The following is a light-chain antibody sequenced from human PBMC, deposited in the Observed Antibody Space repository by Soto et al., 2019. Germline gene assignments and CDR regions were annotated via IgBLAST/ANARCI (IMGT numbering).Light chain of an antibody. Sequence: QSVLTQPPSASGTPGQRVTISCSGSSSNIGSNTVNWYQQLPGTAPKLLIYSNNQRPSGVPDRFSGSKSGTSASLAISGLQSEDEADYYCAACNDSSSEVFGGGTKVTVL. CDR3: AACNDSSSEV. V-gene: IGLV1-44*01. CDR1: SSNIGSNT. CDR2: SNN. J-gene: IGLJ2*01.